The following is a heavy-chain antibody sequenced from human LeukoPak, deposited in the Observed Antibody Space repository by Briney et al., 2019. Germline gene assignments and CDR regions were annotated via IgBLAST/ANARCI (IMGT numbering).Heavy chain of an antibody. CDR3: ARDYGITIFGVVILDY. CDR2: IYHSGST. J-gene: IGHJ4*02. CDR1: GYSISSGYY. D-gene: IGHD3-3*01. Sequence: PSETLSLTCTVSGYSISSGYYWGWIRQPPGKGLEWIGSIYHSGSTYYNPSLKSRVTLSVDTSKNQFSLKLSSVTAADTAVYYCARDYGITIFGVVILDYWGQGTLVTVSS. V-gene: IGHV4-38-2*02.